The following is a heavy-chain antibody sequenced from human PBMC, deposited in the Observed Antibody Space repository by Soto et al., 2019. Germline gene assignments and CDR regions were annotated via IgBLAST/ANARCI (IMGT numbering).Heavy chain of an antibody. D-gene: IGHD3-3*01. J-gene: IGHJ4*02. CDR2: ISYDGSNK. Sequence: QVQLVESGGGVVQHGRSLRLSCAASGFTFSSYAMHWVRQAPGKGLEWVAVISYDGSNKYYADSVKGRFTISRDNSKNALYLQMNSLRAEDTAVYYCARGPGFWSGYYKPDFDYWGQGTLVTVSS. CDR1: GFTFSSYA. V-gene: IGHV3-30-3*01. CDR3: ARGPGFWSGYYKPDFDY.